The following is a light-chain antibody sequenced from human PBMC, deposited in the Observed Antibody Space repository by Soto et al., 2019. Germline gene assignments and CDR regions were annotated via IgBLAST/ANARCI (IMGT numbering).Light chain of an antibody. CDR3: SSYTSVNTLV. J-gene: IGLJ1*01. Sequence: QSALTQPASVSGSPGQSITISCTGTSSDVGYYNYVSWYQQHPGKVPKLMIYEVSNRPSGVSNRFSASKSGNTASLTISGLQTEDEADYYCSSYTSVNTLVFGTGTKVTVL. CDR2: EVS. V-gene: IGLV2-14*01. CDR1: SSDVGYYNY.